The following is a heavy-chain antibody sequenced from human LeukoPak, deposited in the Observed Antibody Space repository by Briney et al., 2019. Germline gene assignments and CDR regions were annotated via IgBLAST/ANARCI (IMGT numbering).Heavy chain of an antibody. CDR2: MHPTGDST. V-gene: IGHV1-46*01. D-gene: IGHD3-3*01. J-gene: IGHJ5*02. CDR3: ARHDFDLPMIYSFFVH. Sequence: ASVKVSCKASGYTFTKYYMNWVRQAPGQGLEWMGIMHPTGDSTNYAQKFQGRVTLTRDTSTGTFYTELSSLTSEDTAVYYCARHDFDLPMIYSFFVHWGQGTLVTVSS. CDR1: GYTFTKYY.